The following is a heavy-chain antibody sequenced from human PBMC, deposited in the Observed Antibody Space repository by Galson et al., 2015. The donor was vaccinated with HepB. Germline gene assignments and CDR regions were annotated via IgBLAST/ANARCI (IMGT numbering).Heavy chain of an antibody. CDR1: GGSISSGSYY. V-gene: IGHV4-61*02. D-gene: IGHD3-9*01. CDR2: IYTSGST. J-gene: IGHJ3*02. Sequence: LSLTCAVSGGSISSGSYYWSWIRQPAGKGLEWIGRIYTSGSTNYNPSLKSRVTMSVDTSKNQFSLKLSSVTAADTAVYYCARRGYDILTGYYYDAFDIWGQGTMVTVSS. CDR3: ARRGYDILTGYYYDAFDI.